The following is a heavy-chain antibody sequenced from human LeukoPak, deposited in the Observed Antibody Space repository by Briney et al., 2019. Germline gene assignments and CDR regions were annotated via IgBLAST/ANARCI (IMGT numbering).Heavy chain of an antibody. J-gene: IGHJ6*02. CDR2: INPSGGST. CDR3: ASDVDTAMVPFYGMDV. CDR1: GYTFTSYY. D-gene: IGHD5-18*01. Sequence: ASVKVSCKASGYTFTSYYMHWVRQAPGQGLEWMGIINPSGGSTSYAQKFQGRVTMTRDTSTSTVYMELSSLRSEDTAVYYCASDVDTAMVPFYGMDVWGQGTTVTVSS. V-gene: IGHV1-46*01.